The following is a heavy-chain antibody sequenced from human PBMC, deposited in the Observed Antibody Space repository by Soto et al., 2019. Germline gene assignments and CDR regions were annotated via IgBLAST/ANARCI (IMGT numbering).Heavy chain of an antibody. J-gene: IGHJ3*02. CDR2: INPSGGST. V-gene: IGHV1-46*01. D-gene: IGHD3-3*01. CDR3: ASHPPGLRFLESPFDI. Sequence: GASVKVSCKASGYTFTSYYMHWVRQAPGKGLEWMGIINPSGGSTSYARKFQGRVTMTRDTSTSTVYMELSSLRSEDTAVYYCASHPPGLRFLESPFDIWGQGTMVTVSS. CDR1: GYTFTSYY.